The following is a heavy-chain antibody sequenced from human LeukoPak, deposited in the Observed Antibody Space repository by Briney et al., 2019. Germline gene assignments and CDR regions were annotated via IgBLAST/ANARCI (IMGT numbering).Heavy chain of an antibody. Sequence: PGGSLRLSCAASGFIFRKYVMSWVRQAPGKGLEWVSVIYSGGSTYYADSVKGRFTISRDNSKNTLYLQMNSLRAEDTAVYYCASHHTFDYWGQGTLVTVSS. V-gene: IGHV3-53*01. CDR1: GFIFRKYV. CDR3: ASHHTFDY. J-gene: IGHJ4*02. CDR2: IYSGGST.